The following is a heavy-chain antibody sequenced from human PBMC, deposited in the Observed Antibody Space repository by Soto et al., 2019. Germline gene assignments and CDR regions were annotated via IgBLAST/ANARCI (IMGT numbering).Heavy chain of an antibody. Sequence: GGSLRLSCAASGFTFSSYSMSWVHQAPGKGLEWVSGFRTSGDGGTTYYADSVKGRFTISRDNSKNMLCLQMNSLRAEDTAIYYCAKKVNSGPGSQYFDYWGQGTLVTVPS. CDR1: GFTFSSYS. D-gene: IGHD3-10*01. CDR3: AKKVNSGPGSQYFDY. V-gene: IGHV3-23*01. CDR2: FRTSGDGGTT. J-gene: IGHJ4*02.